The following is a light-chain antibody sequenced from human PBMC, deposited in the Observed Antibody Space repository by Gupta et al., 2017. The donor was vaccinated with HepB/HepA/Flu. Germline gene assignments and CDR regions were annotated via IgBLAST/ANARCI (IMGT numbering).Light chain of an antibody. V-gene: IGLV2-14*03. CDR2: DVS. Sequence: QSALTQPASVSGSPGPSITISCTGTSSDVGGYEYVSWYQQHPGKAPKLVIYDVSNRPSGVANRFSGSKSGKTASLTISGLQAEDEADYYCSSYTSRSNLVFGGGTKVTVL. CDR3: SSYTSRSNLV. J-gene: IGLJ2*01. CDR1: SSDVGGYEY.